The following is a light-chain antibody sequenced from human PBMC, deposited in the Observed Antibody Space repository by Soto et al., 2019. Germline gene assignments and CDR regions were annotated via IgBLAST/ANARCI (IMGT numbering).Light chain of an antibody. V-gene: IGLV2-14*01. CDR2: GVT. J-gene: IGLJ1*01. CDR3: SSFTTSYFYV. Sequence: TQSASVSGSPGQAFTISCTRSVSDIGAYNYLSWYQQRPGRAPKLLIHGVTRRPSGVSSRFSAYKSAYTASLTISGLQAEDEANYYCSSFTTSYFYVFGPGTKVTV. CDR1: VSDIGAYNY.